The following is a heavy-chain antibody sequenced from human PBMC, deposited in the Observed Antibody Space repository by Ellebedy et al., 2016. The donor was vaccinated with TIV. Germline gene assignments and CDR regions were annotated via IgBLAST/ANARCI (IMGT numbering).Heavy chain of an antibody. J-gene: IGHJ4*02. CDR3: ARGGSDWYFDN. Sequence: MPSETLSLTCTVSGGSMKTSCWSWIRLPPGKGLEWIGHIFYNGSTNYNPSLKSRVTMSVDMSKSQFSLRLASVIAADTAVYFCARGGSDWYFDNWGQGTLVTVSS. V-gene: IGHV4-59*01. CDR2: IFYNGST. CDR1: GGSMKTSC. D-gene: IGHD6-19*01.